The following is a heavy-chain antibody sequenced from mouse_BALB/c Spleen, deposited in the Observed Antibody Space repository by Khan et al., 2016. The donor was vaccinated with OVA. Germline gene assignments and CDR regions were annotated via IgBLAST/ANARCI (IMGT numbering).Heavy chain of an antibody. CDR3: ARRRPGNSFDY. CDR2: ITPSSGYT. D-gene: IGHD2-1*01. J-gene: IGHJ2*01. V-gene: IGHV1-4*01. Sequence: VQLQQSGAELARPGASVKMSCKASGSTFSSHTMHWVKQRPGQGLEWIGYITPSSGYTQYNQKFNDKATLTADISSSTAYMQLSSLTSEDSAVFDCARRRPGNSFDYWGQGTTLTVSS. CDR1: GSTFSSHT.